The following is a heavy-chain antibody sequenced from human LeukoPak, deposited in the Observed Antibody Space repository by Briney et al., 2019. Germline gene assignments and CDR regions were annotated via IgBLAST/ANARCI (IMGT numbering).Heavy chain of an antibody. V-gene: IGHV4-34*01. J-gene: IGHJ4*02. D-gene: IGHD2-15*01. CDR3: ARGSEVVPFD. CDR2: INHSGST. Sequence: YPSETLSLTCAVYGGSFSGYYWSWIRQPPGKGLEWIGEINHSGSTNYNPSLKSRVTISVDTSKNQFSLKLSSVTAADTAVYYCARGSEVVPFDWGQGTLVTVSS. CDR1: GGSFSGYY.